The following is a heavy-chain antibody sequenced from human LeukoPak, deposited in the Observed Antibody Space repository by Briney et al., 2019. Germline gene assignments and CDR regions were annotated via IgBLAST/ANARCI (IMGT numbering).Heavy chain of an antibody. CDR2: IWFDETNT. D-gene: IGHD3-10*01. Sequence: GKSLRLSCVASGFTFSRYGIHWVRQAPGKGLEWVANIWFDETNTSYADSVQARFKVSRDISENTVYLQMNSLRVEDTAVYYCARDLIPFGVNSGVDLWGQGVLVTVSS. J-gene: IGHJ5*02. V-gene: IGHV3-33*01. CDR1: GFTFSRYG. CDR3: ARDLIPFGVNSGVDL.